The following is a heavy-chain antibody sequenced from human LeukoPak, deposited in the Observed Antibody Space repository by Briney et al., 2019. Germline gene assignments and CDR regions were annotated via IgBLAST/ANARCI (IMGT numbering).Heavy chain of an antibody. CDR3: TTDPRGSSIAARRTYSSSWFLFDY. Sequence: GGSLRLSCAASGFTFSSYAMSWVRQAPGKGLEWVGRIKSKTDGGTTDYAAPVKGRFTISRDDSKNTLYLQMNSLKTEDTAVYYCTTDPRGSSIAARRTYSSSWFLFDYWGQGTLVTVSS. J-gene: IGHJ4*02. V-gene: IGHV3-15*01. CDR1: GFTFSSYA. CDR2: IKSKTDGGTT. D-gene: IGHD6-13*01.